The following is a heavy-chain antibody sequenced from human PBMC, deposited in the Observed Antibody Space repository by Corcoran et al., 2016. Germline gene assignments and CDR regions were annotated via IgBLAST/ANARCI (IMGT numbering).Heavy chain of an antibody. CDR3: TTAPLVVPAATYYYYVMDV. CDR1: GFTFSNAW. CDR2: IKSKTDGGTT. Sequence: EVQLVESGGGLVKPGGSLRLSCAASGFTFSNAWMNWVRQAPGKGLEWVGRIKSKTDGGTTDYAAPVKGRFTISRDDSKNTLYLQMNSLKTEDTAVYYCTTAPLVVPAATYYYYVMDVWGQGTTVTVSS. D-gene: IGHD2-2*01. V-gene: IGHV3-15*07. J-gene: IGHJ6*02.